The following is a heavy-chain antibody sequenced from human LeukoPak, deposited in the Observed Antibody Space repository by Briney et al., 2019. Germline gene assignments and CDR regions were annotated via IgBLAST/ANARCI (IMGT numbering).Heavy chain of an antibody. J-gene: IGHJ4*02. CDR2: IRYDGSNK. V-gene: IGHV3-30*02. D-gene: IGHD3-22*01. CDR1: GFTFSSYG. CDR3: AKDLEYHDSSGYPPNDY. Sequence: GGSLRLSCAASGFTFSSYGMHWVRQAPGKGLEWVAFIRYDGSNKYYADSVKGRFTISRDNSKNTLYLQMNSLRAEDTAVYYCAKDLEYHDSSGYPPNDYWGQGTLVTVSS.